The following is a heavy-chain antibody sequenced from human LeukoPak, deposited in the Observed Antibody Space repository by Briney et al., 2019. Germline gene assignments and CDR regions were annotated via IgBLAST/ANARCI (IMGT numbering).Heavy chain of an antibody. CDR1: GFTFSSYA. D-gene: IGHD3-3*01. J-gene: IGHJ6*04. CDR2: ISGSGGST. V-gene: IGHV3-23*01. CDR3: AKGTYYDFWSGPADV. Sequence: GGSLRLSCAASGFTFSSYAMSWVRQAPGKGLEWVSAISGSGGSTYYADSVKGRFTISRDNSKNTLYLQMNSLRAEDTAVYYCAKGTYYDFWSGPADVWGKGTTVTVSS.